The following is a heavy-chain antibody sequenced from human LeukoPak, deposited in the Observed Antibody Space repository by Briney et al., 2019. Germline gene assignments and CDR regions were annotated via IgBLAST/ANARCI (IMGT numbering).Heavy chain of an antibody. CDR1: GGTFSSYA. V-gene: IGHV1-69*01. Sequence: SVKVSCNASGGTFSSYAISWVRQAPGQGLEWMGGIIPIFGTANYAQKFQGRVTITADESTSTAYMELSSLRSEDTAVYYCARVPDTAMVMGFDYWGQGTLVTVSS. CDR3: ARVPDTAMVMGFDY. CDR2: IIPIFGTA. D-gene: IGHD5-18*01. J-gene: IGHJ4*02.